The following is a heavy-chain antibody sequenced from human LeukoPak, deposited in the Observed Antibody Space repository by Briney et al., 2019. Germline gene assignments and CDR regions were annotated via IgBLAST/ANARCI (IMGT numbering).Heavy chain of an antibody. V-gene: IGHV3-74*01. CDR3: ARSGWPYYFDY. CDR1: GFTLSSYW. CDR2: IHSDGSST. D-gene: IGHD3-22*01. J-gene: IGHJ4*02. Sequence: GGSLRLSCAASGFTLSSYWMHWVRQDPGKGLVWVSRIHSDGSSTSYADSVRGRFTISRDDAKSTLYLQMNSPRVEDTAVYYCARSGWPYYFDYWGQGTLVTVSS.